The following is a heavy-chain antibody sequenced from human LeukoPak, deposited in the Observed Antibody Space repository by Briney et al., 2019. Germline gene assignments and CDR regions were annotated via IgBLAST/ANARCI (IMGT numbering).Heavy chain of an antibody. CDR2: ISSSSSHI. V-gene: IGHV3-21*01. Sequence: GGSLRLSCAASGFTFSSYSMNWVRQAPGKGLEWVSSISSSSSHIYYADSVKGRFTISRDNAKNSLYLQMNSLRAEDTAVYYCARVGSSSSLEDAFDIWGQGTMVTVSS. D-gene: IGHD6-13*01. CDR1: GFTFSSYS. J-gene: IGHJ3*02. CDR3: ARVGSSSSLEDAFDI.